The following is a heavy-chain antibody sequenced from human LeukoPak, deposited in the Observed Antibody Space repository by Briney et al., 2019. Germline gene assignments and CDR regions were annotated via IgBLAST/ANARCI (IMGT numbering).Heavy chain of an antibody. CDR3: AKDLFIAAAGMRYFDY. CDR2: ISGSGGST. Sequence: PGGSLRLSCAASGFSFSTYTMNWVRQAPGKGPEWVSAISGSGGSTYYADSVKGRFTISRDNSKNTLYLQMNSLRAEDTAVYYCAKDLFIAAAGMRYFDYWGQGTLVTVSS. CDR1: GFSFSTYT. V-gene: IGHV3-23*01. J-gene: IGHJ4*02. D-gene: IGHD6-13*01.